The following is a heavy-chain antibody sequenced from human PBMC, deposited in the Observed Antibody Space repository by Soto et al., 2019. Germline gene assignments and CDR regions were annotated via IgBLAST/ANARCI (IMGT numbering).Heavy chain of an antibody. V-gene: IGHV3-48*02. CDR2: ISSSTSTI. J-gene: IGHJ1*01. CDR3: ARVPPH. CDR1: GFTFGSYA. Sequence: EVQLVESGGGLVQPGGSLRLSCAASGFTFGSYAMNWVRQAPGKGLEWVSYISSSTSTIYYADSLKGRFTISRDNAKNSLSLQMNNLRDEDTAVYFCARVPPHWGQGTLVTVSS.